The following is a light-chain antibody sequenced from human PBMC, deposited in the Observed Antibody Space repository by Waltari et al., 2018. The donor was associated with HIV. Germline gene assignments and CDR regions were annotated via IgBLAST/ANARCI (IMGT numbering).Light chain of an antibody. CDR1: SSNSGSNT. J-gene: IGLJ2*01. Sequence: QSVLTQPPSASGTPGQRVTIPCSGRSSNSGSNTVNWYQQLPGTAPKPLIYSNNQRPSGVPDRFSGSKSGTSASLAISGLQSEDEADYYCAAWDDSLNGVVFGGGTKLTVL. V-gene: IGLV1-44*01. CDR3: AAWDDSLNGVV. CDR2: SNN.